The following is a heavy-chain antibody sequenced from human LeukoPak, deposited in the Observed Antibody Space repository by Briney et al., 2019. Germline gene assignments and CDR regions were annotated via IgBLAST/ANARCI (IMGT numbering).Heavy chain of an antibody. CDR2: IYYSGST. CDR1: GGSISCGDYY. Sequence: PSETLSLTCTVSGGSISCGDYYWSWIRQPPGKGLEWIGYIYYSGSTYYNPSLKSRVTISVDTSKNQFSLKLSSVTAADTAVYYCARAVEITMIVVVSHFDYWGQGTLVTVSS. J-gene: IGHJ4*02. D-gene: IGHD3-22*01. CDR3: ARAVEITMIVVVSHFDY. V-gene: IGHV4-30-4*01.